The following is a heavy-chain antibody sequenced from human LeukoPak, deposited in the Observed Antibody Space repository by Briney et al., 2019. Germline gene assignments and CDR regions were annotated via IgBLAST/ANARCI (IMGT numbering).Heavy chain of an antibody. CDR3: ASTPAGYYDFWSGYWGNYYYYYMDV. V-gene: IGHV3-7*01. CDR2: IKQDGSEK. Sequence: GGSLRLSCAASGFTFSSYSMNWVRQAPGKGLEWVANIKQDGSEKYYVDSVKGRFTISRDNAKNSLYLQMNSLRAEDTAVYYCASTPAGYYDFWSGYWGNYYYYYMDVWGKGTTVTVSS. J-gene: IGHJ6*03. CDR1: GFTFSSYS. D-gene: IGHD3-3*01.